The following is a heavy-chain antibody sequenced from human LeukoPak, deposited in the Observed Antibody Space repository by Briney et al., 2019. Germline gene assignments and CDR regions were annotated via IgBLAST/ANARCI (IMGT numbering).Heavy chain of an antibody. CDR2: IIPIFGTA. D-gene: IGHD3-16*01. V-gene: IGHV1-69*05. Sequence: SVKVSCKASGGTFSSYAISWVRQAPGQGLEWMGGIIPIFGTANYAQKFQGRVTITTDESTSTAYMELSSLRSEDTAVYYCAGGPSDYYYLDVWGKGTTVTVPS. J-gene: IGHJ6*03. CDR3: AGGPSDYYYLDV. CDR1: GGTFSSYA.